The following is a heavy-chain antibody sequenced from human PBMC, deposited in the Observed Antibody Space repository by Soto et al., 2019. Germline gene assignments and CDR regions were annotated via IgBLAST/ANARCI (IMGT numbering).Heavy chain of an antibody. J-gene: IGHJ4*02. CDR1: GGSINNTGYY. V-gene: IGHV4-39*07. D-gene: IGHD6-19*01. CDR3: AREVIAVAATFDY. CDR2: IYFSDKT. Sequence: SETLSLTCSVSGGSINNTGYYWGWIRHSPGKGLEWIGSIYFSDKTYYNPSLKGRFTISRDNAKNSLYLQMNSLRAEDTAVYYCAREVIAVAATFDYWGQGTLVTVSS.